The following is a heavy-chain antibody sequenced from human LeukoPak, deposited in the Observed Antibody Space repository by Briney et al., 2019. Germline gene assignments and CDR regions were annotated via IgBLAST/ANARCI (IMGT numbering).Heavy chain of an antibody. CDR1: GFTFSSYA. CDR2: ISGSGGST. Sequence: GGSVRLSCAASGFTFSSYAMSWVRQAPGKGLEWVSAISGSGGSTYYADPVKGRFTISRDNSKNTLYLQMNSLRAEDTAVYYCAKDRWSSTSMRWFDPWGQGTLVTVSS. CDR3: AKDRWSSTSMRWFDP. D-gene: IGHD2-2*01. V-gene: IGHV3-23*01. J-gene: IGHJ5*02.